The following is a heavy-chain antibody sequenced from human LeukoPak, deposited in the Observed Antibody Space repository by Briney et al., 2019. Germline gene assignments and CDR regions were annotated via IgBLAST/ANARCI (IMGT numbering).Heavy chain of an antibody. CDR3: AMGNGWVYYMDV. CDR1: GHTFTCYY. J-gene: IGHJ6*03. Sequence: ASVKVTCKASGHTFTCYYMHWVRQAPGQGLEWMGWINPNSGGTNYAQKFQGRVTMTRNTSISTAYMELSRLRSDDTAVYYCAMGNGWVYYMDVWGKGTTVTVSS. D-gene: IGHD1-26*01. V-gene: IGHV1-2*02. CDR2: INPNSGGT.